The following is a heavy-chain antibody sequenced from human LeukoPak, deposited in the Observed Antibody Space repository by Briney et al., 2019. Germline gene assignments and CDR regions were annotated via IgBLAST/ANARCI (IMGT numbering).Heavy chain of an antibody. D-gene: IGHD3-22*01. CDR1: GLKVRNYG. CDR2: ISYDGSNK. V-gene: IGHV3-30*19. Sequence: GGALRLSCVVSGLKVRNYGMHWGRPAPGKGGGGWGVISYDGSNKYYADSVKGRFTISRDNSRNTLYLLMNSLSAEDTAVYYCAREYYDSSGYYEVQLDYWGQGTLVTVSS. J-gene: IGHJ4*02. CDR3: AREYYDSSGYYEVQLDY.